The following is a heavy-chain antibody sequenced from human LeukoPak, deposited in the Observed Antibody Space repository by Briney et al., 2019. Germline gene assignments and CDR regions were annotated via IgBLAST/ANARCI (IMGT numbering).Heavy chain of an antibody. D-gene: IGHD4-17*01. Sequence: PSETLSLTCAASGFTISNYWLHWVRQAPGKGLMWVSRIINDGGSTSYEASLKGRFTISRDKSKNKLHLQMNSLTAADTAVYYCARVAYGNAFDIWGQGTMVIVS. J-gene: IGHJ3*02. CDR1: GFTISNYW. CDR2: IINDGGST. V-gene: IGHV3-74*01. CDR3: ARVAYGNAFDI.